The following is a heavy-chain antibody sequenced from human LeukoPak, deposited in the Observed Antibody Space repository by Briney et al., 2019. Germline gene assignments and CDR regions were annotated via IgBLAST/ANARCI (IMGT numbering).Heavy chain of an antibody. J-gene: IGHJ4*02. D-gene: IGHD6-19*01. CDR1: GGSISSYY. Sequence: TSETLSLTCTVSGGSISSYYWGWIRQPPGKGLEWIGYIYYSGNTNYNPSLKSRVTISVDTSKNQFSLKLSSVTAADTAVYYCARVGSGWFYYFDYWGQGTLVTVSS. CDR2: IYYSGNT. CDR3: ARVGSGWFYYFDY. V-gene: IGHV4-59*01.